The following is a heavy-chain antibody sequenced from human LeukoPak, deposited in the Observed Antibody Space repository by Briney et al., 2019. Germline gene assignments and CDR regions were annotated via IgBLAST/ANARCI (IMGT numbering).Heavy chain of an antibody. Sequence: GASVNLSCKASGYTFTTYDISWVRQAPGQGLEWVGWISAYNGNTNYAQKVQGRVTMTTDTSTSTAYMELRSLRSDDTAVYYCTRGGASSGYDYWGQGTLVTVSS. CDR1: GYTFTTYD. D-gene: IGHD6-19*01. J-gene: IGHJ4*02. V-gene: IGHV1-18*01. CDR3: TRGGASSGYDY. CDR2: ISAYNGNT.